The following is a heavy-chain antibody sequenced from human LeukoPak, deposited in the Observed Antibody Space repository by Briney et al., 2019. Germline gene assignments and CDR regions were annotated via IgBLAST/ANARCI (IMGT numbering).Heavy chain of an antibody. CDR3: ARLGYSSSWDYNWFDP. J-gene: IGHJ5*02. CDR2: IKQDGSEK. D-gene: IGHD6-13*01. CDR1: GFTFSSYW. V-gene: IGHV3-7*05. Sequence: QPGGSLRLSCAASGFTFSSYWMSWVRQAPGKGLEWVANIKQDGSEKYYVDSVKGRFAISRDNAKNSLYLQMNSLRAEDTAVYYCARLGYSSSWDYNWFDPWGQGTLVTVSS.